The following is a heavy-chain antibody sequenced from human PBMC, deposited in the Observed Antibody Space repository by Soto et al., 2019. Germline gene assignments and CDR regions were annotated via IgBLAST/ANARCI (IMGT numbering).Heavy chain of an antibody. D-gene: IGHD2-15*01. CDR1: GFSVSTSQ. J-gene: IGHJ4*02. CDR3: ARDLGVALATLTLDY. Sequence: GGSLRLSCAADGFSVSTSQISWVRQAPGKGLEWVSYITSDSSNVHYADSVKGRFTISRDNAKNSLSLQMNTLRAEDTAVYYCARDLGVALATLTLDYWGQGTLVTVS. V-gene: IGHV3-21*01. CDR2: ITSDSSNV.